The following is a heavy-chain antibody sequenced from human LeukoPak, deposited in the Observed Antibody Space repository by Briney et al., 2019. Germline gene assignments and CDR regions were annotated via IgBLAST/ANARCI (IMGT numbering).Heavy chain of an antibody. CDR1: GGSISSYY. Sequence: PSETLSLTCTVSGGSISSYYWSWIRQPPGKGLEWIGYIYYSGSTNYNPSLKSRVTISVDTSKNQFSLKLSSVTAADTAVYYCARGLDCSGGSCYSSYFDYWGQGTLVTVSS. CDR2: IYYSGST. J-gene: IGHJ4*02. D-gene: IGHD2-15*01. CDR3: ARGLDCSGGSCYSSYFDY. V-gene: IGHV4-59*12.